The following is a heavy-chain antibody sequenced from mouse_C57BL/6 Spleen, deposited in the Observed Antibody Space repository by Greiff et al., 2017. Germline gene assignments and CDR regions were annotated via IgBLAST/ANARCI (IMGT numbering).Heavy chain of an antibody. Sequence: QVQLQQPGAELVKPGASVKISCKASGYIFTSYWITWVKQRPGKGLEWIGDIHPGSGSTTYNEKFKSKATLTVDTSSSTAYMQLSILTSEASAVYDWARWGSGSYPCAYWGQGTLVTVSA. CDR1: GYIFTSYW. CDR3: ARWGSGSYPCAY. V-gene: IGHV1-55*01. CDR2: IHPGSGST. D-gene: IGHD1-1*02. J-gene: IGHJ3*01.